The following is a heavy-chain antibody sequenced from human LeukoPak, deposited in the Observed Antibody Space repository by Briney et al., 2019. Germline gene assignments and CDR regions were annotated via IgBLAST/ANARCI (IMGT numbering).Heavy chain of an antibody. J-gene: IGHJ4*02. V-gene: IGHV3-7*01. Sequence: GGSLRLSCAASGFTFTNAWMSWVRQAPGKGLEWVATIKDDGSDRYYVDSVKGRFTISRDNAKNSLCLQMNSLRVEDTAVYYCVNLGYSDGGQGTLVTVSS. CDR3: VNLGYSD. CDR1: GFTFTNAW. D-gene: IGHD5-12*01. CDR2: IKDDGSDR.